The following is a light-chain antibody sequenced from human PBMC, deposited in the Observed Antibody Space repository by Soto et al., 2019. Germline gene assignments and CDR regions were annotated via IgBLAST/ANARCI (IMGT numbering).Light chain of an antibody. CDR2: GAS. Sequence: EIVMTQSPATLSVSPGERATPSCRASQSVNNNLAWYQQKPGQAPRLLIYGASIRAIGIPARFSGSGSGTDFTLTISSLQSVDFAVYYCHQYHDWPGDTFGQGTKLEIK. J-gene: IGKJ2*01. CDR3: HQYHDWPGDT. CDR1: QSVNNN. V-gene: IGKV3-15*01.